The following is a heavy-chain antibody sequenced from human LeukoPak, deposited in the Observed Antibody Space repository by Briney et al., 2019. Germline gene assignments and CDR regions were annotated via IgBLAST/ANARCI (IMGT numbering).Heavy chain of an antibody. D-gene: IGHD1-26*01. CDR2: MYYSGST. V-gene: IGHV4-30-4*01. Sequence: SETLSLTCTVSGGSNSSGDYHWSWIRQPPGKGLEWIGYMYYSGSTYYNPSLKSRVTISVDTSKNQFSLKLSSVTAADTAVYYCVRRMVGAIRPFDYWGQGTLVTVSS. J-gene: IGHJ4*02. CDR1: GGSNSSGDYH. CDR3: VRRMVGAIRPFDY.